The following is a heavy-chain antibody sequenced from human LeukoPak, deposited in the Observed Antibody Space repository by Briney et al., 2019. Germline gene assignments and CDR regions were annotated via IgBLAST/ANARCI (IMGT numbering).Heavy chain of an antibody. V-gene: IGHV4-61*02. Sequence: SQTLSLTCSVSGGSISSGRYCWTWIRQPAGKGLEWIGRLYTNDNTNYDPSLESRVSISVDTSKSQFYLQLTSVTAAGTAVYFCARGVVTDDYYMDVWGKGITVIVSS. CDR1: GGSISSGRYC. J-gene: IGHJ6*03. CDR3: ARGVVTDDYYMDV. CDR2: LYTNDNT. D-gene: IGHD2-21*02.